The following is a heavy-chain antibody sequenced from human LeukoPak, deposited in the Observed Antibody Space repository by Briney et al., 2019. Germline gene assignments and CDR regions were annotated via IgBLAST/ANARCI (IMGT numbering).Heavy chain of an antibody. CDR3: AKGRYYYDSSGYSH. J-gene: IGHJ4*02. CDR2: INWSGGNI. Sequence: GGSLRLSCVVSGFTFEDYATHWVRQAPGKRLEWVSGINWSGGNIGYADSVKGRFTISRDNAKSSLYLQMNSLRAEDTALYYCAKGRYYYDSSGYSHWGQGTLVTVSS. V-gene: IGHV3-9*01. D-gene: IGHD3-22*01. CDR1: GFTFEDYA.